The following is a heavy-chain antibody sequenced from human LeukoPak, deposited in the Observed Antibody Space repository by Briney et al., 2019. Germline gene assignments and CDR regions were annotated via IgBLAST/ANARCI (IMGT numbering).Heavy chain of an antibody. CDR2: ISSSSSYI. Sequence: GGSLRLSCAASGFTFSSYGMHWVRQAPGKGLEWVSSISSSSSYIYYADSVKGRFTISRDNAKNSLYLQMNSLRAEDTAVYYCARDLVASWDGMDVWGQGTTVTVSS. D-gene: IGHD5-12*01. J-gene: IGHJ6*02. CDR3: ARDLVASWDGMDV. V-gene: IGHV3-21*01. CDR1: GFTFSSYG.